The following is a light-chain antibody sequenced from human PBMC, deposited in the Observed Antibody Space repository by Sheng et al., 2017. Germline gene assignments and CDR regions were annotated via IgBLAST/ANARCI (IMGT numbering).Light chain of an antibody. CDR3: QQRSNWPLT. V-gene: IGKV3D-20*02. CDR1: QSIRDNY. J-gene: IGKJ4*01. CDR2: GAS. Sequence: EIVLTQSPGTLSLSPGERATLSCRASQSIRDNYLAWYQQKPGQAPRVLISGASSRATGIPDRFSGSGSGTDFTLTISRLEPEDFAVYYCQQRSNWPLTFGGGTKVEIK.